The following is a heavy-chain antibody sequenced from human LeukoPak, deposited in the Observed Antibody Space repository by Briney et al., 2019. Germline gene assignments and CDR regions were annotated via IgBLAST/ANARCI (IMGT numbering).Heavy chain of an antibody. CDR2: ISYDGSNK. V-gene: IGHV3-30*03. CDR1: GFTFSSYG. Sequence: GRSLRLSCAASGFTFSSYGMHWVRQAPGKGLEWVAVISYDGSNKYYADSVKGRFTISRDNSKNTLYLQMNSLRAEDTAVYYCARRPAIFMDGVYYYSMDIWGQGTTVTVSS. D-gene: IGHD2-2*01. J-gene: IGHJ6*02. CDR3: ARRPAIFMDGVYYYSMDI.